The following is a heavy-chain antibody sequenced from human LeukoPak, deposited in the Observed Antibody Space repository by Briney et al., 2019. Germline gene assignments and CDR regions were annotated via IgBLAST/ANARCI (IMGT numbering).Heavy chain of an antibody. Sequence: ASVKVSCKASGYIFTTYGVSWVRRAPGQGLEWMGWISAYNGNTNYAQKLQGRVTMTTDTSTSTAYMELRSLRSDDTAVYYCARDRAAAGTEDWFDPWGQGTLVTVSS. J-gene: IGHJ5*02. V-gene: IGHV1-18*01. D-gene: IGHD6-13*01. CDR2: ISAYNGNT. CDR1: GYIFTTYG. CDR3: ARDRAAAGTEDWFDP.